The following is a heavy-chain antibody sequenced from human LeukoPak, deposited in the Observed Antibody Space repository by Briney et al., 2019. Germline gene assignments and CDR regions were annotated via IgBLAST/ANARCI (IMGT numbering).Heavy chain of an antibody. J-gene: IGHJ4*02. CDR3: ARDHRYLRYESDNNAYPYY. Sequence: PGGSLRLSCAASGFTFTSYTMHWVRQAPGKGLEWLTFISKDGRIDDYADSAKGRFTISRDNSKDTLHLQMNSLRVDDTAVYYCARDHRYLRYESDNNAYPYYWGQGTLVTVSS. CDR2: ISKDGRID. CDR1: GFTFTSYT. D-gene: IGHD3-16*01. V-gene: IGHV3-30*04.